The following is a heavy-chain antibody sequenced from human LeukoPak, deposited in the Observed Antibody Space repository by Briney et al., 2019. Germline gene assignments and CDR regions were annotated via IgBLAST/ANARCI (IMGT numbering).Heavy chain of an antibody. CDR3: AKDIMITFGGVSRMDV. V-gene: IGHV3-9*01. Sequence: GGSLRLSCAASGFTFDDYAMHWVRQPPGKGLEWVSGISWNSGSIGYADSVKGRFTISRDNAKNSLYLQMNSLRAEDTALYYCAKDIMITFGGVSRMDVWGQGTTVTVSS. CDR2: ISWNSGSI. D-gene: IGHD3-16*01. J-gene: IGHJ6*02. CDR1: GFTFDDYA.